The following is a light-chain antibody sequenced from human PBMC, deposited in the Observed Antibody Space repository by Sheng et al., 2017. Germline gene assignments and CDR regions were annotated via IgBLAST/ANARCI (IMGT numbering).Light chain of an antibody. J-gene: IGKJ4*01. CDR3: QQYDKWPLN. Sequence: EKVMTQSPVTLSVSPGERATLSCRASQSVGNKLAWYQQKPGQPPRLLMYGASARATGIPARFLASGSGTDFTLTISRLEPEDFAVYYCQQYDKWPLNFGGGTKVEIK. CDR2: GAS. V-gene: IGKV3-15*01. CDR1: QSVGNK.